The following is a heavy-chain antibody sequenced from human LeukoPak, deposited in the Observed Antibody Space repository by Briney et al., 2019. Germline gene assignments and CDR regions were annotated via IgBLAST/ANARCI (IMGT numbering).Heavy chain of an antibody. CDR1: GGSISSGSYY. D-gene: IGHD3-22*01. J-gene: IGHJ3*02. V-gene: IGHV4-61*02. CDR3: AREGSYYDSSGYYRDAFDI. Sequence: SETLSLTCTVSGGSISSGSYYWSWIRQPAGKGLEWIGRIYTSGSTNYNPSLKSRVTISVDTSKNQFSLKLSSVTAADTAVYYCAREGSYYDSSGYYRDAFDIWGQGTMVTVS. CDR2: IYTSGST.